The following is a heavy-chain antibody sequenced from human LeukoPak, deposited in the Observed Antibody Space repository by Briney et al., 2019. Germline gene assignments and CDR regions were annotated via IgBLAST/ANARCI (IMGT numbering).Heavy chain of an antibody. D-gene: IGHD2-8*01. CDR2: IANDGRFT. CDR1: GFTFSSHP. CDR3: VKEANGFDM. V-gene: IGHV3-30*04. Sequence: PGRSLRLSCAASGFTFSSHPMNWVRQAPGKGVEWVAVIANDGRFTHYADSVKGRFTISRDNSKSTLEMQMNSLRAEDTALYYCVKEANGFDMWGLGTMVTVSS. J-gene: IGHJ3*02.